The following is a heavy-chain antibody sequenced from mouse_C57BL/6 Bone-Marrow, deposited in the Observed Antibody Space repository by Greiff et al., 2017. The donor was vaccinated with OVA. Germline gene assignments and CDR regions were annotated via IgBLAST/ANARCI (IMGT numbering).Heavy chain of an antibody. V-gene: IGHV2-5*01. CDR2: IWRGGST. Sequence: QVQLQQSGPGLVQPSQRLSITCTVSGFSLTSYGVHWVRQSPGKGLEWLGVIWRGGSTDYNAAFMSRLSITKDNSKSQVFFKMNSLQADDTAIYYCVIIYYGYDEGYYYAMDYWGQGTSVTVSS. CDR1: GFSLTSYG. CDR3: VIIYYGYDEGYYYAMDY. J-gene: IGHJ4*01. D-gene: IGHD2-2*01.